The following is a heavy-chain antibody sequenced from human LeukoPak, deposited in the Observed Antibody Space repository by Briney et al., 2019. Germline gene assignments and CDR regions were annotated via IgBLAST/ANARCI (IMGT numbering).Heavy chain of an antibody. CDR1: GYTFTSYD. CDR2: INPSGGST. V-gene: IGHV1-46*01. D-gene: IGHD5-18*01. CDR3: ARATPTAMVRRGFDY. J-gene: IGHJ4*02. Sequence: ASVKVSCKASGYTFTSYDINWVRQAPGQGLEWMGIINPSGGSTSYAQKFQGRVTMTRDTSTSTVYMELSSLRSEDTAVYYCARATPTAMVRRGFDYWGQGTLVTVSS.